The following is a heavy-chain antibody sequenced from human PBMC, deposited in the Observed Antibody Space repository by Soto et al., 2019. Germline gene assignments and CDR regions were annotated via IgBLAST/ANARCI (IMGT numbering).Heavy chain of an antibody. CDR2: INPSRGTT. D-gene: IGHD6-6*01. CDR3: ARSYISSSYWFDP. CDR1: GYTFITYF. J-gene: IGHJ5*02. V-gene: IGHV1-46*03. Sequence: AASVKVSCKASGYTFITYFMHWVRQAPGQGLEWMGVINPSRGTTSYAQKFQDRVTMTRDTSASTVYMELSSLRSEDTAMYYCARSYISSSYWFDPWGQGTLVTVSS.